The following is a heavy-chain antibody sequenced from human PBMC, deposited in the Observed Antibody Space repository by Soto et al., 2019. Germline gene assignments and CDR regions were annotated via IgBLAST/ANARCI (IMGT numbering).Heavy chain of an antibody. CDR1: GFTFSSYG. CDR3: AKGREYQLLVDYYYYGMDV. J-gene: IGHJ6*02. V-gene: IGHV3-30*18. CDR2: ISYDGSNK. Sequence: QVQLVESGGGVVQPGRSLRLSCAASGFTFSSYGMHWVRQAPGKGLEWVAVISYDGSNKYYADSVKGRFTISRDNSKNTLYLQMNSLRAEDTALYYCAKGREYQLLVDYYYYGMDVWGQGTTVTVSS. D-gene: IGHD2-2*01.